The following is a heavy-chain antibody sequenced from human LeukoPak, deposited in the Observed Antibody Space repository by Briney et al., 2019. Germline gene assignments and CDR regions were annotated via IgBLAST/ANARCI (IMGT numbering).Heavy chain of an antibody. V-gene: IGHV3-43*02. CDR3: VRARSIYFDY. J-gene: IGHJ4*02. Sequence: GSLLLSCAASGFTFDDYAMHWVRQAPGKGLEWVFFVSGHGGTTSYSDSVRGRFAISRDNSKNSLYLQMRSLRIEDTALYFCVRARSIYFDYWAQDTLATVPS. CDR1: GFTFDDYA. CDR2: VSGHGGTT.